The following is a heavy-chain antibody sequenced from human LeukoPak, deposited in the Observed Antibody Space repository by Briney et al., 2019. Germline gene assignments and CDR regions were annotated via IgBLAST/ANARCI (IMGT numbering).Heavy chain of an antibody. D-gene: IGHD2-2*01. CDR3: ARGQYHLLYWYFDL. CDR1: GGSISSYY. CDR2: IYSSGST. J-gene: IGHJ2*01. V-gene: IGHV4-4*07. Sequence: SETLSLTCTVSGGSISSYYWSWIRQPAGKGLEWIGRIYSSGSTNYNPSLKSRVTMSVDTSKNQFSLKLSSVTASDTAVYYCARGQYHLLYWYFDLWGRGTLVTVSS.